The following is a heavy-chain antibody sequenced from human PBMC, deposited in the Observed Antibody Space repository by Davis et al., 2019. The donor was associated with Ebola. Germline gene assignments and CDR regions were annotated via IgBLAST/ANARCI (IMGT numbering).Heavy chain of an antibody. CDR1: GFTFSSYG. Sequence: PGGSLRLSCAASGFTFSSYGMNWVRQAPGKGLEWVSYISSSSSTIYYADSVKGRFTISRDNAKNSLYLQMNSLRDEDTAVYYCARDRYCSGGSCYFDYWGQGTLVTVSS. CDR2: ISSSSSTI. V-gene: IGHV3-48*02. D-gene: IGHD2-15*01. CDR3: ARDRYCSGGSCYFDY. J-gene: IGHJ4*02.